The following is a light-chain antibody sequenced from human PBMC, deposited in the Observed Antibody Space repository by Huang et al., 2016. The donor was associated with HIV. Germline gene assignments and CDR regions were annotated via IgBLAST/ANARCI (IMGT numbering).Light chain of an antibody. CDR3: QQYNNWPRT. V-gene: IGKV3-15*01. Sequence: EVVMTQSPATLSVSPGEGATLSCRASQGVSSNLAWFQQKHGQPPRLLIYGVSTRATGVPARVSGSGSGTEFTLTISSLQSEDFAVYYCQQYNNWPRTFGQGTKVEI. J-gene: IGKJ1*01. CDR1: QGVSSN. CDR2: GVS.